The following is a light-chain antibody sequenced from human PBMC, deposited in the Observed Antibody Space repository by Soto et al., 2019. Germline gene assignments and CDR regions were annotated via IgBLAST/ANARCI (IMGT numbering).Light chain of an antibody. V-gene: IGKV1-5*03. J-gene: IGKJ4*01. Sequence: DIQMTQSPSTLSASAGDRVTITCRASESISDWLAWYQQKPGKAPKLLIYKASTLVSGVPSRFSCTGSETDFTLTLTSLQPDDSATYYCHQYSGYSGVTFGGGTQVVIK. CDR3: HQYSGYSGVT. CDR2: KAS. CDR1: ESISDW.